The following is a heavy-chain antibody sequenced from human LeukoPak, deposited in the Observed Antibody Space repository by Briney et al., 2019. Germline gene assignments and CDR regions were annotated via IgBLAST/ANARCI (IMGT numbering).Heavy chain of an antibody. CDR3: ARRTDRSFWYLDY. CDR2: IYPGDSDT. CDR1: GYSFTNCW. V-gene: IGHV5-51*01. J-gene: IGHJ4*02. Sequence: GESLKISCKGSGYSFTNCWIGWVRQMPGKGLEWMGIIYPGDSDTRYSPSFQGQVTISADKSISTAYLQWSSLKASDTAIYYCARRTDRSFWYLDYWGQGTLVTVSS.